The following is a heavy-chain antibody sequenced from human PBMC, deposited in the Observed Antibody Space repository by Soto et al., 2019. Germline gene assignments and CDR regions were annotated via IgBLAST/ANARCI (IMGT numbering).Heavy chain of an antibody. J-gene: IGHJ4*02. D-gene: IGHD1-7*01. Sequence: PSDTLSLTCTVCGDSVGSRTSYWSWIRQPPGKGLEWIGYVANSGTTNYNPSLKSRVTLSLDTSNNQFSLKLASVTAADTAVYYCAMARNYRYFDSWGQGVLVTVS. CDR1: GDSVGSRTSY. V-gene: IGHV4-61*01. CDR3: AMARNYRYFDS. CDR2: VANSGTT.